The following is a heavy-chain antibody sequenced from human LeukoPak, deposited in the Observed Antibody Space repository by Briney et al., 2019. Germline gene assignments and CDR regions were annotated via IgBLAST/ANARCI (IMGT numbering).Heavy chain of an antibody. CDR1: GDSINNYY. CDR3: ARDPRAGMDV. D-gene: IGHD1-26*01. Sequence: PSETLSLTCTVSGDSINNYYWTWIRQPPGKGLEWIGYIYSTGSTSYNPSLKSRVSISLDTSKNQFSLKLNSVTAADTAVYYCARDPRAGMDVWGQGTTVTVSS. V-gene: IGHV4-4*09. J-gene: IGHJ6*02. CDR2: IYSTGST.